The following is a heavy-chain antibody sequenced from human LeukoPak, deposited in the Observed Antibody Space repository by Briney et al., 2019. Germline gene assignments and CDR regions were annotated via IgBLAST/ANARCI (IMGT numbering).Heavy chain of an antibody. CDR3: AKRGIVIRAVIIIGFHKEAYYFDY. CDR1: GISLSNYG. D-gene: IGHD3-10*01. J-gene: IGHJ4*02. Sequence: PGGSLRLSCAVSGISLSNYGMSWVRQAPGKGLEWVAGISGSGGGTNYADSVKGRFTISRDNPKNTLYLQMNRLRAEDTAVYFCAKRGIVIRAVIIIGFHKEAYYFDYWGQGILVTVSS. CDR2: ISGSGGGT. V-gene: IGHV3-23*01.